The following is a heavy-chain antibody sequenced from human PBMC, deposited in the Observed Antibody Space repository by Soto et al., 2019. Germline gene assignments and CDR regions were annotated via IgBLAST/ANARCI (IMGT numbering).Heavy chain of an antibody. D-gene: IGHD3-22*01. CDR1: GGTFSTHP. CDR3: ARYYDSSGYYDY. CDR2: IIPIFGTS. J-gene: IGHJ4*02. V-gene: IGHV1-69*01. Sequence: QVQLVQSGAEVKKPGSSVKVSCKASGGTFSTHPISWVRQAPGQGLEWMGGIIPIFGTSNYAQKFQGRVTITADESTSTAYMELSSLRSEDTAVYYCARYYDSSGYYDYWGQGTLVTVSS.